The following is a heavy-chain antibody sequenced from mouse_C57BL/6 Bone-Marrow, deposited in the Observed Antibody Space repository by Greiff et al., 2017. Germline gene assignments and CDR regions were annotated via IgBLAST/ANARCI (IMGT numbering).Heavy chain of an antibody. D-gene: IGHD2-1*01. CDR2: ILPGSGST. CDR1: GYTFTGYW. CDR3: AIYYGIVAY. V-gene: IGHV1-9*01. Sequence: VQLQQSGAELMKPGASVQLSCKATGYTFTGYWIEWVKQRPGHGLEWIGEILPGSGSTNYNEKFKGKATFTADTSSNTAYMQHSSLTTEDSAIYYCAIYYGIVAYWGQGTLVTVSA. J-gene: IGHJ3*01.